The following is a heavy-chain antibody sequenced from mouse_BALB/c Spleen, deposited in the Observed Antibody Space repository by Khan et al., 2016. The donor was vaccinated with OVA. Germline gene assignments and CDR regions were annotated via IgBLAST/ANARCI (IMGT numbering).Heavy chain of an antibody. Sequence: LVKTGASVKISCKASGYSFTGYYMHWVKQSHGKSLEWIGYISCYNGSTTYNQKFKGKSTFTVDRYSSTVYMQFNSLTSEDCAVYYCAGRAYCGNSSFAYWGQGTLVTVSA. D-gene: IGHD1-1*01. CDR1: GYSFTGYY. CDR2: ISCYNGST. CDR3: AGRAYCGNSSFAY. V-gene: IGHV1S34*01. J-gene: IGHJ3*01.